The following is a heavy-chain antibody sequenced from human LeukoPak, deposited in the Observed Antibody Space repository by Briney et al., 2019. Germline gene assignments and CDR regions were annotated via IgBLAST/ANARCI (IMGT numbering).Heavy chain of an antibody. D-gene: IGHD4-23*01. Sequence: GGSLGLSCAASGFTVSSNYMSWVRQAPGKGLEWVSVIYSGGSTYYADSVKGRFTISRDNSKNTLYLQMNSLRAEDTAVYYCATEHDYGGQIFDYWGQGTLVTVSS. V-gene: IGHV3-53*01. J-gene: IGHJ4*02. CDR1: GFTVSSNY. CDR2: IYSGGST. CDR3: ATEHDYGGQIFDY.